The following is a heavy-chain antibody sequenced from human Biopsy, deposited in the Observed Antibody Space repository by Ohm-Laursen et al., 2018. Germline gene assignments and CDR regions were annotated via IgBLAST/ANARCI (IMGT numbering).Heavy chain of an antibody. CDR3: AREDYYSWFDP. V-gene: IGHV4-59*01. Sequence: SETLSLTCTAYGASISAYYWSWIRQPPGKGLEWIGYLYYSGSTNYNPSLKSRVTMSIDTSKNQFSLRLSSVTSADTAVYYCAREDYYSWFDPWGQGTLVTVSS. J-gene: IGHJ5*02. D-gene: IGHD1-26*01. CDR1: GASISAYY. CDR2: LYYSGST.